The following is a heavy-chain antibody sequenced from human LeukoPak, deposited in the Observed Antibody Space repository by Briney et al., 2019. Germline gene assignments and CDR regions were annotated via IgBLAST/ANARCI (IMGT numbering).Heavy chain of an antibody. CDR1: GFTFSGYA. V-gene: IGHV3-23*01. CDR3: AKSFNCGGDCWSYFDY. D-gene: IGHD2-21*02. CDR2: ISGSGDST. Sequence: GGSLRLSCAASGFTFSGYAMSWVRQAPGKGLEWVSGISGSGDSTYYADSVKGRFTISRDNFKNTLYLQMNSLRAEDTALYYCAKSFNCGGDCWSYFDYWGQGTLVTVSS. J-gene: IGHJ4*02.